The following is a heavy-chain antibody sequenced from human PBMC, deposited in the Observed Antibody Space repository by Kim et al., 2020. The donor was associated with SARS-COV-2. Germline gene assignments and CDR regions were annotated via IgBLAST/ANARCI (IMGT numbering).Heavy chain of an antibody. V-gene: IGHV3-74*01. J-gene: IGHJ3*02. CDR3: ARWLSGGEYAFHI. CDR2: INRDGSSK. D-gene: IGHD3-10*01. Sequence: GGSLRLSCAASGFTFSNYWMHWVRQVPGKGLVWVSHINRDGSSKKYADSVKGRFTISRDNDKNTMYLQMNSVRAEDTAVYYCARWLSGGEYAFHIWGQGTMVTVSS. CDR1: GFTFSNYW.